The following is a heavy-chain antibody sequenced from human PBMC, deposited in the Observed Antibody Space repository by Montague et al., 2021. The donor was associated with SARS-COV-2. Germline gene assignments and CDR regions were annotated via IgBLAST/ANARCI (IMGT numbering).Heavy chain of an antibody. CDR2: IRPDGTST. CDR1: GFSFSSFT. Sequence: SLRLSCAVSGFSFSSFTLHWVRQVPGRGLVWVSRIRPDGTSTHYAASVKGRFIISRDNAKNTLSLEMTNLRVDDTAIYFCVRPLWFGDSDYYFESWGQGTLVSVSS. D-gene: IGHD3-10*01. J-gene: IGHJ4*02. CDR3: VRPLWFGDSDYYFES. V-gene: IGHV3-74*01.